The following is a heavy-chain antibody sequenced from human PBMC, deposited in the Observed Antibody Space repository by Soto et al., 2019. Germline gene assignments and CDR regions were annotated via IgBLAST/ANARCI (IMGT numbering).Heavy chain of an antibody. CDR3: ASDAVAGNLVSYYYYGMDV. V-gene: IGHV1-69*13. J-gene: IGHJ6*02. Sequence: GASVKVSCKASGGTFSSCAISWVRQAPGEGLEWMGGIIPIFGTANYAQKFQGRVTITADESTSTAYMELSSLRSEDTAVYYCASDAVAGNLVSYYYYGMDVWGQGTTVTVSS. CDR2: IIPIFGTA. CDR1: GGTFSSCA. D-gene: IGHD6-19*01.